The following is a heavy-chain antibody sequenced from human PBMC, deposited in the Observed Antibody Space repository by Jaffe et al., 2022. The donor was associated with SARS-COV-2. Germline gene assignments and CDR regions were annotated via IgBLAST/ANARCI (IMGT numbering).Heavy chain of an antibody. CDR2: IKSKADGGTT. D-gene: IGHD3-22*01. V-gene: IGHV3-15*01. CDR1: GFTFSNAW. Sequence: EVQLVESGGGLVKPGGSLRLSCAVSGFTFSNAWMSWVRQAPGKGLEWVGRIKSKADGGTTDYAAPVKGRFTISRDDSKTTLYLQMNSLKTEDTAVYYCITGIVKDYYDSSGYNDYWGQGTLVTVSS. J-gene: IGHJ4*02. CDR3: ITGIVKDYYDSSGYNDY.